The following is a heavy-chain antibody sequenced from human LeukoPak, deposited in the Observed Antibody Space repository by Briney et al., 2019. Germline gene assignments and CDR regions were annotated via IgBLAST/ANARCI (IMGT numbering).Heavy chain of an antibody. CDR3: ARHASYDHYYYYYYMDV. CDR1: GYSISSGYY. V-gene: IGHV4-38-2*01. Sequence: PSETLSLTCAVSGYSISSGYYWGWIRQPPGKGLEWIGSIYHSGSTYYNPSLKSRVTISVDTSKNQFSLKLSSVTAADTAVCYCARHASYDHYYYYYYMDVWGKGTTVTVSS. D-gene: IGHD3-3*01. CDR2: IYHSGST. J-gene: IGHJ6*03.